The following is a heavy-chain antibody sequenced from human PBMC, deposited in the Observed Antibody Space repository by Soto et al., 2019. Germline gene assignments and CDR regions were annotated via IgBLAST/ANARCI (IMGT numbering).Heavy chain of an antibody. J-gene: IGHJ2*01. CDR1: GGSISSGGYY. V-gene: IGHV4-31*03. D-gene: IGHD3-10*01. CDR3: ARDREGEGTDR. Sequence: QVQLQESGPGLVKPSQTLSLTCTVSGGSISSGGYYWSWIRQHPGKGLEWIGYIYYSGSTYYNPSLKSXXTXSXXTSKTQFSLKLSSVTAADTAVYYCARDREGEGTDRWGRGTLVTVSS. CDR2: IYYSGST.